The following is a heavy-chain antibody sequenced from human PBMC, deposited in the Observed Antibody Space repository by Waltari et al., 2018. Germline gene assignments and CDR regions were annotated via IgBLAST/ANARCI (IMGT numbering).Heavy chain of an antibody. J-gene: IGHJ4*02. D-gene: IGHD3-16*02. Sequence: QVQLVQSGAEVKKPGASVKVSCKASGYTFTSYAMHWVRQAPGQRLEWMGWINRVHGNTKYSQEFQGRVTITRDTSASTAYMELSSLRSEDTAVYYCARSVGIWGSYRHFDYWGQGTLVTVSS. CDR1: GYTFTSYA. CDR3: ARSVGIWGSYRHFDY. CDR2: INRVHGNT. V-gene: IGHV1-3*01.